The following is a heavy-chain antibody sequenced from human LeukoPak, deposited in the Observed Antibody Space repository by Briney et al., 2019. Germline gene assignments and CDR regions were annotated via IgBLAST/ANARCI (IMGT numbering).Heavy chain of an antibody. CDR1: GGSFSGYY. CDR3: ARGIPGYFGTSGYYYEY. D-gene: IGHD3-22*01. V-gene: IGHV4-34*01. Sequence: SETLSLTCAVYGGSFSGYYWSWIRQPPGKGLEWIGEIHHSGSTNYSPSLKSRVTISVGNSRSQFSLGLSSVSAADTAVYYCARGIPGYFGTSGYYYEYWGQGTLVTVSS. J-gene: IGHJ4*02. CDR2: IHHSGST.